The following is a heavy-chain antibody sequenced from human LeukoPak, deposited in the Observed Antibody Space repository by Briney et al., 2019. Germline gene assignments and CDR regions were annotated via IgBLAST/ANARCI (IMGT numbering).Heavy chain of an antibody. CDR3: ARSFDNYYYYHMDV. D-gene: IGHD3-16*01. CDR1: GFTVSINY. V-gene: IGHV3-66*01. J-gene: IGHJ6*04. CDR2: IYSGGTT. Sequence: GGSLRLSCAASGFTVSINYMSWVRQAPGKGLEWVSVIYSGGTTYYADSVKGRFTISRDNAKNSLYLQMNSLRAEDTAVYYCARSFDNYYYYHMDVWGKGTTVTVSS.